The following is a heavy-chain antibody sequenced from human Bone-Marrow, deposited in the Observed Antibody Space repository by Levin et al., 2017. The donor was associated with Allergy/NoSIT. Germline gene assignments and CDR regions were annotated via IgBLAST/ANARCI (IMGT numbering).Heavy chain of an antibody. CDR3: ARGTRTIFGAIYFDF. V-gene: IGHV4-31*03. D-gene: IGHD3-3*01. CDR2: MYYTGST. Sequence: LRLSCTVSGGSISSGGYYWNWIRQQPGKGLEWIGYMYYTGSTYYNPSLKSRITISADTSKNHFSLTLPSVTAADPAVYYCARGTRTIFGAIYFDFWGLGTLVTVSS. CDR1: GGSISSGGYY. J-gene: IGHJ4*02.